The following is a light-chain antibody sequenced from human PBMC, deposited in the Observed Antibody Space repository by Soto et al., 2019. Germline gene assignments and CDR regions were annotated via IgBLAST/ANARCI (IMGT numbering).Light chain of an antibody. J-gene: IGLJ2*01. CDR2: GNS. CDR1: SSNIGAGYD. Sequence: QLVLTQPPSVSGAPGQRVTISCTGSSSNIGAGYDVHWYQQLPGAAPKLLIYGNSNRPSGVPDRFSGSKSGTSASLAITGLQAEDEAGYYCQSYDSSLSGVVFGGGTKVTVL. V-gene: IGLV1-40*01. CDR3: QSYDSSLSGVV.